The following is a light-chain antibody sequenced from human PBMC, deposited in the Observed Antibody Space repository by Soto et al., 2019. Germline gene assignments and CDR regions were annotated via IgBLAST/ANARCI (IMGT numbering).Light chain of an antibody. CDR3: QQSDSTPYT. J-gene: IGKJ2*01. V-gene: IGKV1-39*01. CDR1: KNIRRY. CDR2: AAS. Sequence: DIQMTQSPASLSASVGDRVTITCRASKNIRRYLNWYQQKPGTAPKVLIYAASSLQSGVPARFSGSGSGTDFSLTISSLHPEDFATYYCQQSDSTPYTFGQGT.